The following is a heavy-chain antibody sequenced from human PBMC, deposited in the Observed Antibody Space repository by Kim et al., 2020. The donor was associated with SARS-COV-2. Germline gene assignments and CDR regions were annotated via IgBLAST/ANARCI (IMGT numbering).Heavy chain of an antibody. CDR3: ARLPPLGWTDAFDV. Sequence: GESLKISCKGSGYRFTSYWIGWVRQMPGKGLEWTAIIFPGDSDSDIKYSPSFQGQVTISADKSTNTAYLQWKSLKASDIGIYYCARLPPLGWTDAFDVWGQGTEVAVSS. D-gene: IGHD7-27*01. V-gene: IGHV5-51*01. CDR2: IFPGDSDSDI. J-gene: IGHJ3*01. CDR1: GYRFTSYW.